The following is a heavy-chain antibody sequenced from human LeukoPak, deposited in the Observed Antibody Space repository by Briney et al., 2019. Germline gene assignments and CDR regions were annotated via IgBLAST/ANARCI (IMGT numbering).Heavy chain of an antibody. D-gene: IGHD3-10*01. CDR1: GCSISSHY. V-gene: IGHV4-59*11. J-gene: IGHJ6*03. CDR2: IYYSGST. Sequence: PSETLSLTCTVSGCSISSHYWSWIRQPPGKGLEWIGYIYYSGSTNYNPSLKSRVTISVDTSKNQFSLKLSSVTAADTAVYYCARTPGSGSYGGYYYMDVWGKGTTVTVSS. CDR3: ARTPGSGSYGGYYYMDV.